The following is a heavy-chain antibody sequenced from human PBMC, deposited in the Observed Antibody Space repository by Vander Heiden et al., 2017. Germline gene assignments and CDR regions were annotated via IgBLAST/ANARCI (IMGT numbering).Heavy chain of an antibody. D-gene: IGHD3-22*01. CDR3: ARDTYDSSGYYPGVAFDI. J-gene: IGHJ3*02. CDR1: GGPVSSYA. Sequence: QVQLVQSGAELKKPGSSLKVYFKASGGPVSSYAISWARQAPGHGLEWMGGVIPSFGTANYARKFQGRVTITADESTSTAYMELSSRRSEDTAVYYCARDTYDSSGYYPGVAFDIWGQGTMVTVSS. V-gene: IGHV1-69*01. CDR2: VIPSFGTA.